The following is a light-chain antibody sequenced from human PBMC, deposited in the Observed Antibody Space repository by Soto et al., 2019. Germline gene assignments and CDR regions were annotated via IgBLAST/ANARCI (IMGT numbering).Light chain of an antibody. J-gene: IGLJ2*01. Sequence: QTVVTQPPSVSGAPGQRVTISCTGSSSNIGAGYDVHWYQQLPGTAPKLLIYGNFNRPSGVPDRFSGSKSGTSASLAITGLQAADEADYYCQSSDSSLSGHVVFGGGTKLTVL. CDR1: SSNIGAGYD. V-gene: IGLV1-40*01. CDR3: QSSDSSLSGHVV. CDR2: GNF.